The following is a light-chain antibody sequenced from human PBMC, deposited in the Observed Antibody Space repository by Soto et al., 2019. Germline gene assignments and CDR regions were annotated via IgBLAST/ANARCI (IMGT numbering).Light chain of an antibody. V-gene: IGKV1-33*01. Sequence: DIQMTQSPSSLSASVGDRFTITCQASQDISKYLNWYQQKPGKAPKLLIYDASNLETGVPSRFSGSGSGTHFTFTISSLQPEDIAIYYCQQYDNLPRNTFGQGTKLEIK. CDR2: DAS. J-gene: IGKJ2*01. CDR1: QDISKY. CDR3: QQYDNLPRNT.